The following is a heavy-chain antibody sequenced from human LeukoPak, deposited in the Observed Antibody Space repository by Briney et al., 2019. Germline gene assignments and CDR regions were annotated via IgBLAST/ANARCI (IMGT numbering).Heavy chain of an antibody. CDR1: GGSISSGGYY. J-gene: IGHJ4*02. D-gene: IGHD5-18*01. CDR2: IYYSGST. Sequence: PSETLSLTCTVSGGSISSGGYYWRWIRQHPGKGLEWIGYIYYSGSTYYNPSLKSRVTISVDTSKNQFSLKLSSVTAADTAVYYCARAPRGYSYGYSLDYWGQGTLVTVSS. CDR3: ARAPRGYSYGYSLDY. V-gene: IGHV4-31*03.